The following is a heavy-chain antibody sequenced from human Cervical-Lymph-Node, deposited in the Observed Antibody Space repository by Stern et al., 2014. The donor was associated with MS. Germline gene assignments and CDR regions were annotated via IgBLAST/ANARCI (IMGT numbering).Heavy chain of an antibody. CDR1: GFTFSNAW. CDR3: TTDALWDDDILTSYSY. J-gene: IGHJ4*02. CDR2: IKSNSDGGTA. V-gene: IGHV3-15*01. Sequence: EVQLVESGGGVVKPGGSLRVSCTASGFTFSNAWMSWVRQAPGKGLEWVGRIKSNSDGGTADYAAPVKGRFNISRDDSKNTLHLEMKSLKTDDTALYYCTTDALWDDDILTSYSYWGQGILVTVSS. D-gene: IGHD3-9*01.